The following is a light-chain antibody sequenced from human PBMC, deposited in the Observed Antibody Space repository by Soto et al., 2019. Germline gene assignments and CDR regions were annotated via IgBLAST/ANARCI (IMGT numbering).Light chain of an antibody. CDR1: QAITNN. Sequence: DIRLTQSPSSLSASVVDRVTITCRASQAITNNLAWYQQKPGNPPRLLIYEESTLHSGVPSRFSGSGYGTDFTLTITTLQPEDVGIYYCQQCHATPLTFGQGTRLEIK. V-gene: IGKV1-9*01. CDR2: EES. J-gene: IGKJ5*01. CDR3: QQCHATPLT.